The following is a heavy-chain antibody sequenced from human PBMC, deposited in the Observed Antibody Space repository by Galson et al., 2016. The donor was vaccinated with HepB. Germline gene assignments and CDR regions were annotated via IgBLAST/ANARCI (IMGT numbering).Heavy chain of an antibody. Sequence: QSGAEVKKPGESLRISCKGSGYTFTSYWISWVRQMPGKGLEWMGRIDPSDSYTDYSPSFQGHVTISADKSISTAYLQWSSLRASDTAMYYCASYCSGRSCYYQYYGMDVWGQGTTVTVSS. CDR3: ASYCSGRSCYYQYYGMDV. D-gene: IGHD2-15*01. CDR1: GYTFTSYW. CDR2: IDPSDSYT. V-gene: IGHV5-10-1*01. J-gene: IGHJ6*02.